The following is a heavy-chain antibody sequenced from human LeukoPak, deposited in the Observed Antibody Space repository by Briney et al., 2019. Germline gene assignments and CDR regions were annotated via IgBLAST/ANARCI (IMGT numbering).Heavy chain of an antibody. Sequence: SETLSLTCTVSGGSISSGGYYWSWIRQHPGKGLEWIGYIYYSGSTYYNPSLKSRVTISVDTSKNQFSLKLSSVAAADTAVYYCARVVYDAFDIWGQGTMVTASS. V-gene: IGHV4-31*03. CDR1: GGSISSGGYY. J-gene: IGHJ3*02. CDR2: IYYSGST. CDR3: ARVVYDAFDI. D-gene: IGHD2-8*01.